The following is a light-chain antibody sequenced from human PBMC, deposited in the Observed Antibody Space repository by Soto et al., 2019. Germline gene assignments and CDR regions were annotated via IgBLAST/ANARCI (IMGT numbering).Light chain of an antibody. J-gene: IGKJ4*01. V-gene: IGKV3-15*01. CDR3: QQYNNWPGT. Sequence: IVMTQSPATLPVSPGERATLSCRTSQRVNSHLAWYQHKPGQAPRLLIYGASSRATGIPTRFSGSGSGTEFTLTIDSLQSEDVAIYFCQQYNNWPGTFGGGTKVEIK. CDR1: QRVNSH. CDR2: GAS.